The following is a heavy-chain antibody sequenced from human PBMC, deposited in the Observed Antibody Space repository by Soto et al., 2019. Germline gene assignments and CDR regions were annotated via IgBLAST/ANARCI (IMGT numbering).Heavy chain of an antibody. V-gene: IGHV4-30-2*01. CDR1: GGSISSGGFS. CDR3: ARDSKRGYSGYDKLDY. Sequence: SETLSLTCAVSGGSISSGGFSWTWIRQPPGKGLEWIGYIYHSGNTYYNPSLKSRVTISVDTSKNQFSLKLTSVTAADTAVYYCARDSKRGYSGYDKLDYWGQGTLVTVSS. D-gene: IGHD5-12*01. CDR2: IYHSGNT. J-gene: IGHJ4*02.